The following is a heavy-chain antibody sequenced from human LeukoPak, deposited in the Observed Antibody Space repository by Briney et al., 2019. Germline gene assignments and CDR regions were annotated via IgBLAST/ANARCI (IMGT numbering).Heavy chain of an antibody. V-gene: IGHV3-11*01. CDR3: ARDLITMVRGVRRHDAFDI. CDR2: ISDSGSTI. D-gene: IGHD3-10*01. CDR1: GFTFSDYY. Sequence: GGSLRLSCAASGFTFSDYYMTWIRQAPGKGLEWVSYISDSGSTIYYADSVKGRFTISRDNAKNSLYLQMNSLRAEDTAVYYCARDLITMVRGVRRHDAFDIWGQGTMVTVSS. J-gene: IGHJ3*02.